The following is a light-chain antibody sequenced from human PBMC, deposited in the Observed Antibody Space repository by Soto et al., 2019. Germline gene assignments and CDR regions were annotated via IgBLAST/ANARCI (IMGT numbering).Light chain of an antibody. V-gene: IGKV1-5*01. CDR3: KQYNSYGALT. Sequence: DIQMTQSPSTLSASVGDRVTITCRASQSISSWLAWYQQKPGKAPKLLIYDASSLESGVPSRFSGSGSGTEFTLTISSLQPDDFATYYCKQYNSYGALTFGGGTKVEIK. CDR2: DAS. J-gene: IGKJ4*01. CDR1: QSISSW.